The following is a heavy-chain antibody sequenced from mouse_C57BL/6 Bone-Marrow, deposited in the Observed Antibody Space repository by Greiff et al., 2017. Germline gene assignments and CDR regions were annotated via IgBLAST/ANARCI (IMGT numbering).Heavy chain of an antibody. J-gene: IGHJ2*01. CDR3: TRSGLTGTTWTYFDY. CDR2: ISSGGDYI. Sequence: EVMLVESGEGLVKPGGSLKLSCAASGFTFSSYAMSWVRQTPEKRLEWVAYISSGGDYIYYADTVKGRFTISRDNARNTLYLQMSSLKSEDTAMYYCTRSGLTGTTWTYFDYWGQGTTLTVSS. D-gene: IGHD4-1*01. V-gene: IGHV5-9-1*02. CDR1: GFTFSSYA.